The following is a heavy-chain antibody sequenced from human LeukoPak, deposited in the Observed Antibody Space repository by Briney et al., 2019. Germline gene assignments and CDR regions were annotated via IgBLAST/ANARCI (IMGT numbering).Heavy chain of an antibody. CDR3: ARDLERLMVYAPDDAFDI. CDR1: GYTFTGYY. D-gene: IGHD2-8*01. J-gene: IGHJ3*02. Sequence: GASVNVSCKASGYTFTGYYMHWVRQAPGQGLEWMGWINPNSGGTNYAQKFQGRVTMTRDTSISTAYMELSRLRSDDAAVYYCARDLERLMVYAPDDAFDIWGQGTMVTVSS. CDR2: INPNSGGT. V-gene: IGHV1-2*02.